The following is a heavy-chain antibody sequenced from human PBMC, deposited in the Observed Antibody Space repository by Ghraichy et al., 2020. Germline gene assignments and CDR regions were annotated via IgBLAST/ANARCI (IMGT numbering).Heavy chain of an antibody. Sequence: SETLSLTCAVYGGSFSGYYWSWIRQPPGKGLEWIGEINHSGSTNYNPSLKSRVTISVDTSKNQFSLKLSSVTAADTAVYYCARGGGGSYYFDYWGQGTLVTVSS. V-gene: IGHV4-34*01. D-gene: IGHD2-15*01. CDR1: GGSFSGYY. CDR3: ARGGGGSYYFDY. CDR2: INHSGST. J-gene: IGHJ4*02.